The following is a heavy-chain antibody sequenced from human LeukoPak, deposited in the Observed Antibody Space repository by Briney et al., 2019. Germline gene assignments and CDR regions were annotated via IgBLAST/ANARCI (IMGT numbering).Heavy chain of an antibody. J-gene: IGHJ4*02. Sequence: PGGSLRLSCAASGFTFSDYYMSWIRQAPWKGLEWVSYISSSGSTIYYADSVKGRFTISRDNAKNSLYLQMNSLRAEDTAVYYCARDGSPEMATANFDYWGQGTLVTVSS. CDR3: ARDGSPEMATANFDY. D-gene: IGHD5-24*01. CDR1: GFTFSDYY. V-gene: IGHV3-11*01. CDR2: ISSSGSTI.